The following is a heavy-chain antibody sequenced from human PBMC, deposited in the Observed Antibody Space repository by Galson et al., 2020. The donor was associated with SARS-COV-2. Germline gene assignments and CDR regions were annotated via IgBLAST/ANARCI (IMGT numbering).Heavy chain of an antibody. Sequence: QLGESLKISCAASGFNINNFYLVWVRQAPGKGLEWVAKITPGGELREYGDSVEGRSFISRDSARNSLYLQLNSLRVEDTAVYYCARDAGRGGEFDDWGQGTLVTVSP. CDR1: GFNINNFY. CDR3: ARDAGRGGEFDD. J-gene: IGHJ4*02. CDR2: ITPGGELR. D-gene: IGHD3-10*01. V-gene: IGHV3-7*01.